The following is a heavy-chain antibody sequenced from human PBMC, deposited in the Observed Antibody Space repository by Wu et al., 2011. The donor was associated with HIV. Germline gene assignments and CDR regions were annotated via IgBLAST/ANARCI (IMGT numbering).Heavy chain of an antibody. Sequence: QVLLVQSGAEVKKPGSSVKVSCKTSGDSLTKYAFSWVRQAPGQGLEWMGGIIPNSGTTNYARKFQGRVTITADKSATTVYMELRSLRSEDTAMYYCARSGVSAEYYFYYMNVWGKGTTVTVSS. CDR1: GDSLTKYA. V-gene: IGHV1-69*14. D-gene: IGHD2-2*01. CDR3: ARSGVSAEYYFYYMNV. J-gene: IGHJ6*03. CDR2: IIPNSGTT.